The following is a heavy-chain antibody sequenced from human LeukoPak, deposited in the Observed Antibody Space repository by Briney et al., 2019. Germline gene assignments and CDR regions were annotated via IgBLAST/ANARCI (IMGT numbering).Heavy chain of an antibody. CDR2: ISSGSTYI. CDR3: ARRVASANDALDI. V-gene: IGHV3-21*01. J-gene: IGHJ3*02. D-gene: IGHD6-13*01. CDR1: GFTFSSYS. Sequence: KPGGSLRLSCAASGFTFSSYSMNWVRQAPGKGLEWVSSISSGSTYIYYGDSLKGRFTISRDNAKNSLYLQMNSLRAEDTAVYYCARRVASANDALDIWGQGTMVTVSS.